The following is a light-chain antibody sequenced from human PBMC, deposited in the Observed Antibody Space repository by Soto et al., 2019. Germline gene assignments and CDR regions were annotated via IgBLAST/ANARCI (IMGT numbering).Light chain of an antibody. CDR1: RSDIGAYNF. CDR3: TSWTTSTTMI. J-gene: IGLJ2*01. V-gene: IGLV2-14*03. CDR2: DVN. Sequence: QSALTQPASVSGSPGQSITISCTGTRSDIGAYNFVSWYQQHPGEVPKLMLYDVNVRPSGVSNRFSGSKSGNTASLTISGLQAEDEADYYCTSWTTSTTMIFGGVTQLTVL.